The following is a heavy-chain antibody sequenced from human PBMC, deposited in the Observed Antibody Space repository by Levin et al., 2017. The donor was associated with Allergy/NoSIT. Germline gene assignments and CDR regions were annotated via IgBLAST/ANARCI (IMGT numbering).Heavy chain of an antibody. CDR2: MNPNSGNT. Sequence: PGESLKISCKASGYTFTSYDINWVRQATGQGLEWMGWMNPNSGNTGCAQRFQGRITMTRNTSISTGYMELSSLGSEDTAVYYCARGRGYGDNYFDYWGQGTLVTVSS. D-gene: IGHD4-23*01. CDR1: GYTFTSYD. J-gene: IGHJ4*02. CDR3: ARGRGYGDNYFDY. V-gene: IGHV1-8*01.